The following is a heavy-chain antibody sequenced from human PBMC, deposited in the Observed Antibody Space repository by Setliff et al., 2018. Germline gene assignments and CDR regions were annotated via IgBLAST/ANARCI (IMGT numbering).Heavy chain of an antibody. D-gene: IGHD3-10*01. J-gene: IGHJ6*02. CDR2: IQKSGGT. V-gene: IGHV4-59*01. Sequence: SETLSLTCNVSGVSISSYYWSWIRPPPGKGLESIGYIQKSGGTNYNPALKIRVTISIDTSRNQFSLKLRSVTAADTAVYYCARLSWDGLRYYGLDVWGQGTLVTVSS. CDR3: ARLSWDGLRYYGLDV. CDR1: GVSISSYY.